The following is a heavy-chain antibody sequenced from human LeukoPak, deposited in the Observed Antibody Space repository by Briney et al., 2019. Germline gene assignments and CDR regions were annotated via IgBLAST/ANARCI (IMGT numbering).Heavy chain of an antibody. CDR1: GFTFSSYE. Sequence: PGGSLRLSCAASGFTFSSYEMNWVRQAPGKGLEWVSYISSSGSTIYCADSVKGRFTISRDNAKNSLYLQMNSLRAEDTAVYYCARGVRGYSYGIEFDYWGQGTLVTVSS. J-gene: IGHJ4*02. V-gene: IGHV3-48*03. CDR3: ARGVRGYSYGIEFDY. D-gene: IGHD5-18*01. CDR2: ISSSGSTI.